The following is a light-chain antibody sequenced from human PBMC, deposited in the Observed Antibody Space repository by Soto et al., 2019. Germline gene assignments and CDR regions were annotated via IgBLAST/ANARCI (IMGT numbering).Light chain of an antibody. J-gene: IGLJ1*01. CDR2: EVG. Sequence: QSVMTQPASVSGSPGQSITISCAGTSSDLGAYKYVSWYQQHPDKAPKLILYEVGRRPSGVSNRFSGSKSGNTASLTISGLLAEDEADYSCSSYTNTSTLVFGTGTKLTVL. CDR3: SSYTNTSTLV. V-gene: IGLV2-14*03. CDR1: SSDLGAYKY.